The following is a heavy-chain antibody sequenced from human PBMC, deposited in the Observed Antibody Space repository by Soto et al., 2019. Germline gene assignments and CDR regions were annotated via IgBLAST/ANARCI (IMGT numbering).Heavy chain of an antibody. CDR1: GGTFAISV. J-gene: IGHJ4*02. D-gene: IGHD6-19*01. CDR3: ARVRSGWGIDY. V-gene: IGHV1-69*13. Sequence: SVKVSCKASGGTFAISVFNWVRQAPGQGLEWMGGIISIFGTPNYSQKFLGRVTITADESTSTGYMELSNLRSDDTAVYYCARVRSGWGIDYWGQGTLVTVSS. CDR2: IISIFGTP.